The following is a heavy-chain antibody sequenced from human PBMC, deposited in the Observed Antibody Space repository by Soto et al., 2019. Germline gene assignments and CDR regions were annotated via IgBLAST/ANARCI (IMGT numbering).Heavy chain of an antibody. CDR2: ISGSGGSR. CDR1: GFTFSSYA. D-gene: IGHD5-18*01. J-gene: IGHJ5*02. V-gene: IGHV3-23*01. Sequence: GGSLRLSCAASGFTFSSYAMSWVRQAPGKGLEWVSLISGSGGSRYYADSVKGRFTISRDNSKNTLYLQMNSLRADDTAVYYCAKVMVNSWFDPWGQGTRVTVSS. CDR3: AKVMVNSWFDP.